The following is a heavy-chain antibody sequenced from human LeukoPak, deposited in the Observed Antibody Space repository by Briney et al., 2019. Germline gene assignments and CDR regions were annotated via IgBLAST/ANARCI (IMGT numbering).Heavy chain of an antibody. J-gene: IGHJ6*03. D-gene: IGHD3-10*01. CDR1: GGSISSSSYY. Sequence: PSETLSLTCTVSGGSISSSSYYWGWIRQPPGKGLEWIGSIYYSGSTYYNPSLKNRVTISVDTSKNQFSLKLSSVTAADTAVYYCARQGDGYYYMDVWGKGTTVTVSS. CDR3: ARQGDGYYYMDV. V-gene: IGHV4-39*01. CDR2: IYYSGST.